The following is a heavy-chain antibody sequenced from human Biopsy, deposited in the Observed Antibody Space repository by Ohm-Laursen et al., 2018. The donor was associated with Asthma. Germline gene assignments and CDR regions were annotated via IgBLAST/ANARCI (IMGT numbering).Heavy chain of an antibody. CDR1: GGSISSGAYY. D-gene: IGHD3-16*01. V-gene: IGHV4-30-4*01. Sequence: TLSLTCIVSGGSISSGAYYWSWVRQPPGKGLEWIGYIYYIGSTYYNPSLKSRVAISLDTSKNQFSLKLSSVTAADTAVYFRARRGGVRRYFDYWGQGTLVTVSS. CDR2: IYYIGST. J-gene: IGHJ4*02. CDR3: ARRGGVRRYFDY.